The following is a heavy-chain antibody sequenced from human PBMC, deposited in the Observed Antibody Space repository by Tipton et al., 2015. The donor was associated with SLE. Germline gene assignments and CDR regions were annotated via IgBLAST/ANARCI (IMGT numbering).Heavy chain of an antibody. D-gene: IGHD2-2*01. Sequence: GLVKPSETLSLTCTVSGGSISGDHWTWIRQPPGKGLEWIGYIYYTGATNYNPSLRSRVTISLDRSKNQFSLKLSSVTAADTAVYYCARTWVVVPALFDPWGQGTLVTVSS. J-gene: IGHJ5*02. CDR2: IYYTGAT. CDR1: GGSISGDH. CDR3: ARTWVVVPALFDP. V-gene: IGHV4-59*08.